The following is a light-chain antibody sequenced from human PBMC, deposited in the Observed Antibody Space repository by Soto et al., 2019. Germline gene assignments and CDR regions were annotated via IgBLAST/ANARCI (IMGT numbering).Light chain of an antibody. CDR3: QQYNSHPYA. CDR2: KAS. V-gene: IGKV1-5*03. Sequence: DIQMTQSPSTLSASVGDRVTITCLASQSISIWLAWYQQKPGKVPSLLIYKASSLQTGVSPRFSGSGSGTEFTLTISSLQPDDFATYYCQQYNSHPYAFGQGTKLEIK. J-gene: IGKJ2*01. CDR1: QSISIW.